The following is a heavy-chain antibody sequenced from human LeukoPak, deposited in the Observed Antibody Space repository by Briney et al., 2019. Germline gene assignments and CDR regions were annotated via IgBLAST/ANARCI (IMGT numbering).Heavy chain of an antibody. J-gene: IGHJ4*02. V-gene: IGHV7-4-1*02. CDR2: INTNTGNP. Sequence: ASVKVSCKASGYTFTSYAMNWVRQAPGQGLEWMGWINTNTGNPTYAQGSTGRFVFSLDTSVSTAYLQISSLKAEDTAVYYCASVQHANDVLLWFGSNYWGQGTLVTVSS. D-gene: IGHD3-10*01. CDR1: GYTFTSYA. CDR3: ASVQHANDVLLWFGSNY.